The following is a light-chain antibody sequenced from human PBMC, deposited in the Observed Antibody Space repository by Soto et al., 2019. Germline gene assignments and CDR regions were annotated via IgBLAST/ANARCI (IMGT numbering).Light chain of an antibody. CDR1: QGVTTN. CDR3: QQRSNWPQT. V-gene: IGKV3-11*01. J-gene: IGKJ1*01. Sequence: EMVMTQSPATLFVSPGDRAILSCRAGQGVTTNFAWYQQKHGQAPRLLIYESSNRATGIPARFSGSGSGTDLILTISSLEPEDFAVYYCQQRSNWPQTFGQGTKVDIK. CDR2: ESS.